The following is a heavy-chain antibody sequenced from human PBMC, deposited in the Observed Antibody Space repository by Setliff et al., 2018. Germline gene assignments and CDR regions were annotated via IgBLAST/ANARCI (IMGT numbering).Heavy chain of an antibody. Sequence: AAVKVSCKASGYTFTSHYMHWVRQAPGLGLEWMGTINPSSGRTSYAQKFQGSVTMSRDTSTSTVYMDMSSLRSEDTAVYYCAIDVFPYHYEGAFDLWGQGTMVTLSS. CDR3: AIDVFPYHYEGAFDL. CDR2: INPSSGRT. D-gene: IGHD3-22*01. CDR1: GYTFTSHY. V-gene: IGHV1-46*01. J-gene: IGHJ3*01.